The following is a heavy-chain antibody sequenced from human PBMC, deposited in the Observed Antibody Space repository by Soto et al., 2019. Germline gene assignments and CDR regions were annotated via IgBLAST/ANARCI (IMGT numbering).Heavy chain of an antibody. CDR3: ARLSVQLAAFDI. V-gene: IGHV4-30-2*01. J-gene: IGHJ3*02. Sequence: QLQLQESGSGLVKPSQTLSLTCAVSGGSISSGGYSWSWIRQPPGKGLEWIGYIYHSGGTYYKPSLKSRVTISVDRSKNQFSLRLSSVTAADTAVYFCARLSVQLAAFDIWGQGTMVTVSS. CDR2: IYHSGGT. CDR1: GGSISSGGYS. D-gene: IGHD1-1*01.